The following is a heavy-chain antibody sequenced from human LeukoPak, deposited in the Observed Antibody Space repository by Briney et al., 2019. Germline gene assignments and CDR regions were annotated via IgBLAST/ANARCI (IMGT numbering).Heavy chain of an antibody. CDR3: ARGGSGYDLTDYFDY. V-gene: IGHV3-43*02. J-gene: IGHJ4*02. D-gene: IGHD5-12*01. CDR1: GFTLDAYA. CDR2: INADGGRT. Sequence: PGGSLRLSCVASGFTLDAYAMHWVRQARGKGLEWVSHINADGGRTYYADSVKGRFTISRHNSKNTLYLQMNSLRTEDTAVYYCARGGSGYDLTDYFDYWGQGTLVTVSS.